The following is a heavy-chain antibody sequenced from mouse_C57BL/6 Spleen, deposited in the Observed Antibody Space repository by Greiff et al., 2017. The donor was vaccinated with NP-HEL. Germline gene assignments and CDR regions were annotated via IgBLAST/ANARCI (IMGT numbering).Heavy chain of an antibody. D-gene: IGHD1-1*01. V-gene: IGHV1-81*01. CDR3: ARSITTVVARDWYFDV. CDR2: IYPRSGNT. J-gene: IGHJ1*03. CDR1: GYTFTSYG. Sequence: SGAELARPGASVKLSCKASGYTFTSYGISWVKQRTGQGLEWIGEIYPRSGNTYYNEKFKGKATLTADKSSSTAYMELRSLTSEDSAVYFCARSITTVVARDWYFDVWGTGTTVTVSS.